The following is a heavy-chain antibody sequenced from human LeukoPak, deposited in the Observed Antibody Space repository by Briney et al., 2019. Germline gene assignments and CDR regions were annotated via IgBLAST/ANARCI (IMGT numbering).Heavy chain of an antibody. Sequence: GGSLRLSCAASGFTFSSYAMSWVRQAPGKGLEWVSAISGSGGSTYYADSVKGRFTISRDNSKNTLYLQMNSLRAEDTAVYYCAKDHYYYDSSGHDYWGQGTLVTVSS. V-gene: IGHV3-23*01. D-gene: IGHD3-22*01. CDR3: AKDHYYYDSSGHDY. CDR2: ISGSGGST. CDR1: GFTFSSYA. J-gene: IGHJ4*02.